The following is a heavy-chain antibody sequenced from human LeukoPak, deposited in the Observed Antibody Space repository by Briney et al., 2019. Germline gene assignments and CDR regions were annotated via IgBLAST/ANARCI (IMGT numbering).Heavy chain of an antibody. Sequence: ASVKVSCKASGYTFTSYDINWVRQATGQGLEWMGWMNPNSGNTGYAQKFQGRVAMTRNTSISTAYMELSSLRSEDTAVYYCARTYFDFWSGYWGTYFDYWGQGTLVTVSS. D-gene: IGHD3-3*01. CDR3: ARTYFDFWSGYWGTYFDY. V-gene: IGHV1-8*01. CDR1: GYTFTSYD. CDR2: MNPNSGNT. J-gene: IGHJ4*02.